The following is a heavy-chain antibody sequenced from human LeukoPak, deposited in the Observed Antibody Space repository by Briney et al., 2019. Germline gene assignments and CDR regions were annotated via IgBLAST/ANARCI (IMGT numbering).Heavy chain of an antibody. CDR2: IYPGDSDT. Sequence: PGESLKISCKTSGYTFTSYWIGWVRQMPGKGLEWMGIIYPGDSDTRYSPSLQGQVTISADKSISTAYLQWSSLKASDTAVFYCARRGYTYAYDYWGQGTLVTVSS. D-gene: IGHD5-18*01. CDR3: ARRGYTYAYDY. V-gene: IGHV5-51*01. J-gene: IGHJ4*02. CDR1: GYTFTSYW.